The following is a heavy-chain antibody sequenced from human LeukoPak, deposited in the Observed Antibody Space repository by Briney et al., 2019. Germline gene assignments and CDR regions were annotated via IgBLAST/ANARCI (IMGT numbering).Heavy chain of an antibody. CDR1: GFTFSMSA. V-gene: IGHV3-30-3*01. CDR2: ISFDGGNK. Sequence: GGSLRLSCATSGFTFSMSAMRWVRLAPGKGLDWVAVISFDGGNKFYADSVKGRFSISRDNSKNTLYLQMNSLGLDDTAVYFCARGRAGIAAAGFDYWGRGTLVTVSS. D-gene: IGHD6-13*01. J-gene: IGHJ4*02. CDR3: ARGRAGIAAAGFDY.